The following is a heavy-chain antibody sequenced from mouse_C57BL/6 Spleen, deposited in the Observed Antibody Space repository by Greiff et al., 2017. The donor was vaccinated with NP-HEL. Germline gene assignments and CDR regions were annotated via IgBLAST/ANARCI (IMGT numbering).Heavy chain of an antibody. D-gene: IGHD3-2*02. CDR2: ISDGGSYT. V-gene: IGHV5-4*03. Sequence: EVKLMESGGGLVKPGGSLKLSCAASGFTFSSYAMSWVRQTPEKRLEWVATISDGGSYTYYPDNVKGRFTISRDNAKNNLYLQMSHLKSEDTAMYYCARGQLRLQAMDYWGQGTSVTVSS. CDR1: GFTFSSYA. CDR3: ARGQLRLQAMDY. J-gene: IGHJ4*01.